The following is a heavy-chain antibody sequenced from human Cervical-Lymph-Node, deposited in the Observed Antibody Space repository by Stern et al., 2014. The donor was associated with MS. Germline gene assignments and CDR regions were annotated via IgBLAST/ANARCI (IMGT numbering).Heavy chain of an antibody. CDR2: IYYSGNT. CDR1: GGSMRTYY. V-gene: IGHV4-59*12. D-gene: IGHD3-3*01. CDR3: ARGYDFWSSNHFDT. J-gene: IGHJ4*02. Sequence: QVQLQESGPGLVKPSETLSLTCTVSGGSMRTYYWSWIRQPPGKEPEWIGYIYYSGNTNYNPSLSSRVTTSLDTSKNQFYLRLTSVTAADTAVYYCARGYDFWSSNHFDTWGQGILVTVSS.